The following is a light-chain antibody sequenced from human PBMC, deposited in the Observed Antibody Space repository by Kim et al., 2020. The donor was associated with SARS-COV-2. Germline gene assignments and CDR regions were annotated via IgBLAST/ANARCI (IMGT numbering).Light chain of an antibody. CDR3: QHYGGSLFS. V-gene: IGKV3-20*01. J-gene: IGKJ2*03. Sequence: PGERAALSCRASQSVSSSYLAWYQQKPGQSPRLLIYGVSSRAPGIPDRFIGGGSGTDFTLTISRLEPQDFAVYYCQHYGGSLFSFGQGTKLE. CDR2: GVS. CDR1: QSVSSSY.